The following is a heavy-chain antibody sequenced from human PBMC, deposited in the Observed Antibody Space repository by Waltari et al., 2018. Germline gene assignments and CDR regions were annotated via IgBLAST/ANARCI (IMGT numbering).Heavy chain of an antibody. CDR3: ARDGRDAFDY. CDR2: IYHDGTT. J-gene: IGHJ4*01. CDR1: GFSIRRGHY. Sequence: QVQLQESGPRLVKPSETLFLTCCVSGFSIRRGHYWGWIRQLPGRGRGWVGSIYHDGTTYYNPDLKGRFTMSVDTSKNQFALGLTSVTAADTAVYFGARDGRDAFDYWGRGILVTVSS. V-gene: IGHV4-38-2*02.